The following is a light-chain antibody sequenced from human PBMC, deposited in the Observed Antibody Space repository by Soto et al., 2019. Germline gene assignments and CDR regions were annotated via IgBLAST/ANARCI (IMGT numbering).Light chain of an antibody. V-gene: IGKV3-20*01. CDR1: QSVSSSY. CDR3: QQYGSSPRT. Sequence: EIVLTQSPGTLSLSTGERATHSCRASQSVSSSYLAWYQQKPGQAPRLLIYGASSRATGIPDRISGSGSGTDFTLTISRLEPEDFAVYYCQQYGSSPRTFGQGTNVDIK. J-gene: IGKJ1*01. CDR2: GAS.